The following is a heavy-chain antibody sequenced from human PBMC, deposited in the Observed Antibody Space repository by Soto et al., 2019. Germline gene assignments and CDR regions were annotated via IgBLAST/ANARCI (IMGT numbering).Heavy chain of an antibody. V-gene: IGHV3-23*01. J-gene: IGHJ4*02. D-gene: IGHD2-2*01. Sequence: PGGSLRLSCAASGFTFSSYAMSWVRQAPGKGLEWVSAISGSGGSTYYADSVKGRFTISRDNSKNTLYLQMNSLRAEDTAVYYCAKEGYCSSTSCYVRAKGFDYWGQGTLVTVSS. CDR1: GFTFSSYA. CDR2: ISGSGGST. CDR3: AKEGYCSSTSCYVRAKGFDY.